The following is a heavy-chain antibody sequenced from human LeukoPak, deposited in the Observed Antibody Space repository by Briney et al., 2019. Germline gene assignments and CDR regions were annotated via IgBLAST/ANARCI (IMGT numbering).Heavy chain of an antibody. CDR3: ARERDTAMVRYGMDV. CDR1: GFTFSSYG. V-gene: IGHV3-33*01. CDR2: IWYDGSNK. J-gene: IGHJ6*02. D-gene: IGHD5-18*01. Sequence: GGSLRLSCAASGFTFSSYGMHWVRQAPGKGLEWVAVIWYDGSNKYYADSVKGRFTISRDNSKNTLYLQMNSLRAEDTAMYYCARERDTAMVRYGMDVWGQGTTVTVSS.